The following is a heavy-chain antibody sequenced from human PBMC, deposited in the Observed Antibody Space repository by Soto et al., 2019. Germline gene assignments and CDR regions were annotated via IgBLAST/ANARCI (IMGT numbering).Heavy chain of an antibody. CDR2: INPNSGGT. V-gene: IGHV1-2*04. CDR1: GYTFTGYY. CDR3: ARSYYGSGSYVFFFDY. Sequence: GASVKVSCKASGYTFTGYYMHWVRQAPGQGLEWMGWINPNSGGTNYAQKFQGWVTMTRDTSISTAYMELSRLRSDDTAVYYCARSYYGSGSYVFFFDYWGQGTLVTVS. J-gene: IGHJ4*02. D-gene: IGHD3-10*01.